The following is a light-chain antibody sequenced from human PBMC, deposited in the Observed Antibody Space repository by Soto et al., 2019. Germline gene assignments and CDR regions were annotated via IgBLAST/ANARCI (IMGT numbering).Light chain of an antibody. CDR3: AAWDVSLVV. CDR2: SDN. V-gene: IGLV1-44*01. CDR1: SSNIGTNT. Sequence: QSVLTQPPSASGTPGQRVTISCSGSSSNIGTNTVTWYQQLPGAAPKLLIYSDNQRASGVPDRFSASKSGTSASLAISGLQSEDEAYYYCAAWDVSLVVFGGGTQLTVL. J-gene: IGLJ2*01.